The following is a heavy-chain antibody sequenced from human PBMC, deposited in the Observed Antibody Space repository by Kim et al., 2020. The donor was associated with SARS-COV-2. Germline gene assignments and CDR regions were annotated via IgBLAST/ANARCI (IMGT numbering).Heavy chain of an antibody. J-gene: IGHJ6*02. D-gene: IGHD6-19*01. CDR1: GGTFSSYA. CDR3: ARRDQWLVHPQGSYYYGMDV. Sequence: SVKVSCKASGGTFSSYAISWVRQAPGQGLEWMGGIIPIFGTANYAQKFQGRVTITADESTSTAYMELSSLRSEDTAVYYCARRDQWLVHPQGSYYYGMDVWGQGTTVTGSS. V-gene: IGHV1-69*13. CDR2: IIPIFGTA.